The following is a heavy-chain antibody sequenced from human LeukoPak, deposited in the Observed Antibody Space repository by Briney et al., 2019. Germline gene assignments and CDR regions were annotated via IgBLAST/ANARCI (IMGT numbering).Heavy chain of an antibody. CDR2: IYYSGST. D-gene: IGHD1-1*01. V-gene: IGHV4-38-2*02. CDR1: DYSISNGYY. CDR3: ARESALGVERVRGYFDY. J-gene: IGHJ4*02. Sequence: SETLSLTCAVSDYSISNGYYWGWIRQSPGKGLEWIGSIYYSGSTYYNPSLKSRVTISIDTSKNQFSLKLSSVTATDTAVYYCARESALGVERVRGYFDYWGQGALVTVFS.